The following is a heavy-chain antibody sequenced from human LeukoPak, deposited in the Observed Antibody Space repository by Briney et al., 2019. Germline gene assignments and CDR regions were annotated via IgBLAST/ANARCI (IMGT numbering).Heavy chain of an antibody. J-gene: IGHJ5*02. Sequence: PSETLSLTCAVSGGSISSSYWWSWIRPPPGKGLEWIGEIYHSGSTNYNLSLKRRVTISVDKSKNHFSLKLNSVTAADTAVYCCARDYCTSTTCPNWFDPWGQGTLVTVSS. CDR3: ARDYCTSTTCPNWFDP. CDR2: IYHSGST. V-gene: IGHV4-4*01. CDR1: GGSISSSYW. D-gene: IGHD2-2*01.